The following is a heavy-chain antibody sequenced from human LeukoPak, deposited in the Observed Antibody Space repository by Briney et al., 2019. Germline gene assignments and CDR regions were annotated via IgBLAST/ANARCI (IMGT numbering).Heavy chain of an antibody. Sequence: SETLSLTCAVYGRPFIGYHWSWIPQPPGKGQEWIGEINHSGSTNYNLSLKSRHNISQDPSKNQYSLKLSSVTPADTVLYCYARGPLIVVVPAATYKVDYWGEGALVTVS. CDR2: INHSGST. V-gene: IGHV4-34*01. CDR1: GRPFIGYH. CDR3: ARGPLIVVVPAATYKVDY. D-gene: IGHD2-2*01. J-gene: IGHJ4*02.